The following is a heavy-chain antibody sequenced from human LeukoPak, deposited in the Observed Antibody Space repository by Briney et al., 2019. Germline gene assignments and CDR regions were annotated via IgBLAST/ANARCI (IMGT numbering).Heavy chain of an antibody. CDR3: ASSYCSSTSCYVPYNWFDP. D-gene: IGHD2-2*01. CDR1: GYTFTSYY. J-gene: IGHJ5*02. V-gene: IGHV1-46*01. CDR2: INPRGGST. Sequence: GASVKVSCKASGYTFTSYYMHWVRQAPGQGLEWMGIINPRGGSTSYARKFQGRVTMTRDTSTSTVYMELSSLRSEDTAVYYCASSYCSSTSCYVPYNWFDPWGQGTLVTVSS.